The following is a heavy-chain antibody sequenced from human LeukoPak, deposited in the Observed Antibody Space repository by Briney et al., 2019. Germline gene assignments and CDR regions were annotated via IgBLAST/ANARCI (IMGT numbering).Heavy chain of an antibody. CDR2: INPNSGGT. J-gene: IGHJ4*02. V-gene: IGHV1-2*02. CDR3: ASRPRGIWGSYRYDD. D-gene: IGHD3-16*02. Sequence: GASVKVSCKASGYTFTSYDVNWVRQAPGQGLEWMGWINPNSGGTNYAQKFQGRVTMTRDTSISTGYMELSGLRSDDTAVYYCASRPRGIWGSYRYDDWGQGTLVTVSS. CDR1: GYTFTSYD.